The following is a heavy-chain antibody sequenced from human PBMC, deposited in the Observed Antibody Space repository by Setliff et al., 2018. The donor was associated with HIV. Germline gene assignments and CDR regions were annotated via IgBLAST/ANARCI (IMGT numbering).Heavy chain of an antibody. J-gene: IGHJ5*02. CDR3: ARWYTTGRGWFDP. V-gene: IGHV4-31*02. CDR2: IYNTGDA. D-gene: IGHD2-15*01. CDR1: Y. Sequence: YWIGWVRQMPGKGLEWIGYIYNTGDAYYNPPLKGRVTISIDTSKNQFSLRLTSVTAADTAVYYCARWYTTGRGWFDPWGQGTLVTVSS.